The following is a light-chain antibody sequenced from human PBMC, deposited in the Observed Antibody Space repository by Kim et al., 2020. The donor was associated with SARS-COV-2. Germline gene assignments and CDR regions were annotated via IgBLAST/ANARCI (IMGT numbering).Light chain of an antibody. CDR2: GDT. V-gene: IGLV3-1*01. Sequence: SYELTQPPSVSVSPGQTASISCSGDKLGDKYACWYQQRPGQSPVLVIYGDTRRPSGFPERFSASTSGNTATLTISGTQAMDEADYYCQAWDSTTVIFGGGTQLTVL. J-gene: IGLJ2*01. CDR1: KLGDKY. CDR3: QAWDSTTVI.